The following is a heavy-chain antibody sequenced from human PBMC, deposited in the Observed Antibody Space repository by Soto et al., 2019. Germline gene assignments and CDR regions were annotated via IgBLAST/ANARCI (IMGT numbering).Heavy chain of an antibody. CDR3: ARIRYCCSTGCSQYFFDY. CDR1: GYTFTGYY. CDR2: INPNSGGT. J-gene: IGHJ4*02. D-gene: IGHD2-2*01. Sequence: ASVKVSCKASGYTFTGYYMHWVRQAPGQGLEWMGWINPNSGGTNYAQKFQGWVTMTRDTSISTAYMELSRLRSDDTAVYYCARIRYCCSTGCSQYFFDYWGQGTLVTVS. V-gene: IGHV1-2*04.